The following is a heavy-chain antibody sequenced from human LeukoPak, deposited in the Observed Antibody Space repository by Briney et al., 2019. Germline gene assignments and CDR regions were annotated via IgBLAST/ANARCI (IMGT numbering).Heavy chain of an antibody. V-gene: IGHV3-23*01. CDR1: GFTFRIYA. CDR3: AKRVDSSGYYYLPYFDY. D-gene: IGHD3-22*01. CDR2: ISDSGGSR. Sequence: GGSLKLSCAASGFTFRIYAMSWVRQAPGKGLEWVSVISDSGGSRYHADSVKGRFTISRDNSKNTLYLQMNSLRAEDTAVYYCAKRVDSSGYYYLPYFDYWGQGTLVTVSS. J-gene: IGHJ4*02.